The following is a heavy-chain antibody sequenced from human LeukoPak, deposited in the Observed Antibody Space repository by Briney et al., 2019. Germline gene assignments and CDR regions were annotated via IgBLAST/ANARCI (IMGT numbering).Heavy chain of an antibody. CDR2: INSDGSST. Sequence: GVPVTLFCSACGFLFSIYCVDWLRQAPGEGLVWVSRINSDGSSTIYAVSVKGRLTISRDNAQNTLYLQMNSLRAEDMAVYYCAGGISVAYSFDYWGQGALVTVSS. CDR3: AGGISVAYSFDY. D-gene: IGHD6-19*01. V-gene: IGHV3-74*01. J-gene: IGHJ4*02. CDR1: GFLFSIYC.